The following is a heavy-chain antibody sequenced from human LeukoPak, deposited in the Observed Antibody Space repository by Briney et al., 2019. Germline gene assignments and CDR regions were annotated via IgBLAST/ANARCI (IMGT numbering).Heavy chain of an antibody. CDR1: GGSISSSSYY. D-gene: IGHD2-15*01. V-gene: IGHV4-39*07. Sequence: SETLSLTCTVSGGSISSSSYYWGWIRQPPGKGLEWIGSIYYSGSTYYNPSLKSRVTISVDTSKNQFSLKLSSVTAADTAVYYCAREHIVVVVAAISFDPWGQGTLVTVSS. CDR2: IYYSGST. CDR3: AREHIVVVVAAISFDP. J-gene: IGHJ5*02.